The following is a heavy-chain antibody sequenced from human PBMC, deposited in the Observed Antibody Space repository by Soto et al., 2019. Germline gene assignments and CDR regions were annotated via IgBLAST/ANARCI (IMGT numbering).Heavy chain of an antibody. CDR2: ISGSGGST. CDR3: AKHGSVFCSYGVCDNPNLFDP. Sequence: PGGSLRLSCAASGFTFSSYAMSWVRQAPGKGLEWVSAISGSGGSTYYADSVKGRFTISRYNSKNTLYLQMNSLRAEDTAVYYCAKHGSVFCSYGVCDNPNLFDPSGQGPLVTVSS. J-gene: IGHJ5*02. D-gene: IGHD2-8*01. CDR1: GFTFSSYA. V-gene: IGHV3-23*01.